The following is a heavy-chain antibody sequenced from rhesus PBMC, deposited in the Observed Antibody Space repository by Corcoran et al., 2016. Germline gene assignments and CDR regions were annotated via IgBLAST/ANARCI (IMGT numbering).Heavy chain of an antibody. J-gene: IGHJ4*01. CDR2: IRNKAKSSTT. V-gene: IGHV3-38*01. CDR3: TRARGAYHSGYYDY. Sequence: EVQLAESGGGLVQPGGFLRLSCAASGFTFSDHYMDWVRQAPGKGLEWVGRIRNKAKSSTTDNAASEKGRFTISRDDSKNTLYLQMCSLKAEDTAVYYCTRARGAYHSGYYDYWGQGVLVAVSS. CDR1: GFTFSDHY. D-gene: IGHD3-28*01.